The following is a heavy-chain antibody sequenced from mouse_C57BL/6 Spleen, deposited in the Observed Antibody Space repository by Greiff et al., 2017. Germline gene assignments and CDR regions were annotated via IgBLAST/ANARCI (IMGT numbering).Heavy chain of an antibody. D-gene: IGHD1-1*01. V-gene: IGHV1-80*01. CDR3: ARGTTVDPILDV. CDR1: GYAFSSYW. J-gene: IGHJ1*03. CDR2: IYPGDGDT. Sequence: QVQLQQSGAELVKPGASVKISCKASGYAFSSYWMNWVKQRPGKGLEWIGQIYPGDGDTNYNGKFKGKATLTADKSSSTAYMQLSSLTSEASAVYFCARGTTVDPILDVWGTGTTVTVSS.